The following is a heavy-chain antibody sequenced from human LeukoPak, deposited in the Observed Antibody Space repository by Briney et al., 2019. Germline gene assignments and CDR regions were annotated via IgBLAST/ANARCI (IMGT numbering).Heavy chain of an antibody. J-gene: IGHJ6*02. CDR2: ISYDGSNK. CDR3: AKDSFDGDYPTDLDV. Sequence: GGSLRLSCAASGFTFSSYGMHWVRQAPGKGLEWVAVISYDGSNKYYAGSVKGRFTISRDNSKNTLYLQMNSLRAEDTAVYYCAKDSFDGDYPTDLDVWGQGTTVTVSS. V-gene: IGHV3-30*18. D-gene: IGHD4-17*01. CDR1: GFTFSSYG.